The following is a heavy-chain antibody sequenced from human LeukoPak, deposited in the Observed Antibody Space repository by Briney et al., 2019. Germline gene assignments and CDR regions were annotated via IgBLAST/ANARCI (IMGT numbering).Heavy chain of an antibody. J-gene: IGHJ5*02. V-gene: IGHV4-38-2*01. CDR1: GYSISSGYY. D-gene: IGHD3-3*01. CDR2: IYHSGST. CDR3: ARVAVVNPTAYDFWSGYYAGFDP. Sequence: SETLSLTCAVSGYSISSGYYWGWIRQPPGKGLEWIGSIYHSGSTYYNPSLKSRVTISVDTSKNQFSLKLSSVTAADTAVYYCARVAVVNPTAYDFWSGYYAGFDPWGQGTLVTVSS.